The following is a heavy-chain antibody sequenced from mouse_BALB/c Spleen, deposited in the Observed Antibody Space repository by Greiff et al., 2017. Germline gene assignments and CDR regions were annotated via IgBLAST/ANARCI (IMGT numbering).Heavy chain of an antibody. Sequence: VQLQQSGAELVRPGSSVKISCKASGYAFSSYWMNWVKQRPGQGLEWIGQIYPGDGDTNYNGKFKGKATLTADKSSSTAYMQLSSLTSEDSAVYFCARNYYYGSSYFDYWGQGTTLTVSS. V-gene: IGHV1-80*01. D-gene: IGHD1-1*01. CDR1: GYAFSSYW. J-gene: IGHJ2*01. CDR2: IYPGDGDT. CDR3: ARNYYYGSSYFDY.